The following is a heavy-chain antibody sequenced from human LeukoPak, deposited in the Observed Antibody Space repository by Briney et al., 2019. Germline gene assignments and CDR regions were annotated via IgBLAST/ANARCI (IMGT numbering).Heavy chain of an antibody. CDR2: ISGSGGST. D-gene: IGHD3-3*01. V-gene: IGHV3-23*01. J-gene: IGHJ4*02. Sequence: VGSLRLSCAASGFTFSSYAMSWVRQAPGKGLEWVSAISGSGGSTYYADSVKGRFTISRDNSKNTLYLQMNSLRAEDTAVYYCAKYQRITIFGVVQYYFDYWGQGTLVTVSS. CDR1: GFTFSSYA. CDR3: AKYQRITIFGVVQYYFDY.